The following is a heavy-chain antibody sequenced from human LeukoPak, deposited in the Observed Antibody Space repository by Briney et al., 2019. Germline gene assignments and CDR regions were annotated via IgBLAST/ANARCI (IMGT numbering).Heavy chain of an antibody. CDR3: AGDRDAARMIDAFDI. CDR1: GFTFSSYS. Sequence: GGSLRLSCAASGFTFSSYSMNWVRQAPGKGLEWVPSISSSSSYIYYADSVKGRFTISRDNAKNSLYLQMNSLRAEDTAVYYCAGDRDAARMIDAFDIWGQGTMVTVSS. D-gene: IGHD5-24*01. V-gene: IGHV3-21*01. J-gene: IGHJ3*02. CDR2: ISSSSSYI.